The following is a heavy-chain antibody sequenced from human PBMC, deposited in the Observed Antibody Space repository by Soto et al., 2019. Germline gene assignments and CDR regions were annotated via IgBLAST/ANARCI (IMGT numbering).Heavy chain of an antibody. CDR1: GGSFSGYY. CDR2: INHSGST. Sequence: QVQLQQWGAGLLKPSETLSLTCAVYGGSFSGYYWSWIRQPPGKGLEWIGEINHSGSTNYNPSLKSRVTISVDTSQNQFSLKLSSVTAAETAVYYWAGLVRGTLTFDYWGQGTLVTVSS. J-gene: IGHJ4*02. CDR3: AGLVRGTLTFDY. D-gene: IGHD3-10*01. V-gene: IGHV4-34*01.